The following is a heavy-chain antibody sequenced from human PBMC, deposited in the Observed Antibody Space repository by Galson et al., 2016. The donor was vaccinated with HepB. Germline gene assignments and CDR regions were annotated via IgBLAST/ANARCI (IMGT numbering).Heavy chain of an antibody. CDR3: ARRYNWNDTLFDY. J-gene: IGHJ4*02. CDR2: ISYSGST. V-gene: IGHV4-39*01. CDR1: GDTISSPSYY. Sequence: SATLSLTCTVSGDTISSPSYYWGWIRQPPGKGLEWIGSISYSGSTYSNPSLKSRVTISANTSKKQFSLKLSSVTAADTAVYYCARRYNWNDTLFDYWGQGTLVTVSS. D-gene: IGHD1-1*01.